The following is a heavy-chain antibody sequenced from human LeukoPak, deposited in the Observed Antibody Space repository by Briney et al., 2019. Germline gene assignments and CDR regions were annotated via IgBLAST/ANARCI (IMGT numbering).Heavy chain of an antibody. Sequence: GGSLRLSCVASGFTFSSYAMGWVRQAPGKRPEWVSSLTDSGGTTYYVDPVKGRFTISRDNSKNTLYLHMNSLRAEDTAMYCCAKKRDAFDIWGQGTVVAVSS. CDR3: AKKRDAFDI. V-gene: IGHV3-23*01. CDR2: LTDSGGTT. J-gene: IGHJ3*02. CDR1: GFTFSSYA. D-gene: IGHD5-24*01.